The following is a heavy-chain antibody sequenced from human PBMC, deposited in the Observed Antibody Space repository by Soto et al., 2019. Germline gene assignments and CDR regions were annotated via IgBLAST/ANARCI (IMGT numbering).Heavy chain of an antibody. Sequence: ASVKVSCKASGGAISCNAISWVRQAPEQGLEWMGGSIPIFGTANYAQKFQGRVTITADESTSTAYMELSSLRSDDTAVYYCARDLLVTTFSVPLDYYYYGMDVWGQGTTVTVSS. CDR3: ARDLLVTTFSVPLDYYYYGMDV. D-gene: IGHD4-17*01. V-gene: IGHV1-69*13. J-gene: IGHJ6*02. CDR2: SIPIFGTA. CDR1: GGAISCNA.